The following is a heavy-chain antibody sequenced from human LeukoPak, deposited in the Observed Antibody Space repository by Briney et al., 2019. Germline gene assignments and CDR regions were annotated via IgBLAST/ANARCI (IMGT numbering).Heavy chain of an antibody. J-gene: IGHJ4*02. CDR1: VFTLSSYA. V-gene: IGHV3-64D*06. Sequence: GGSLRLSCSVSVFTLSSYAMHWVRQSPGKGREYVSAISSNGGITYYADSVKGRFTISRDNSKNTLYLQMSSLRAEDTAVYYCVKDWDTVTFDYWGQGTMVTVSS. CDR3: VKDWDTVTFDY. CDR2: ISSNGGIT. D-gene: IGHD4-17*01.